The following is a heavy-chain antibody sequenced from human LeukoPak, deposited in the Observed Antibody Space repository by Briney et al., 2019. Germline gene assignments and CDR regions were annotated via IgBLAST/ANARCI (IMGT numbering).Heavy chain of an antibody. CDR3: AKHLTGSKIFDY. V-gene: IGHV3-23*01. CDR1: EFTFSTYA. D-gene: IGHD3-9*01. CDR2: IKAGGSNT. Sequence: QPGGSLRLSCAASEFTFSTYAMSWVRQAPGKGLEWVSAIKAGGSNTFYADSVKGRFTISRDNSKNTLYLQMNSLRTEDTALYYCAKHLTGSKIFDYWGQGTLVTVSS. J-gene: IGHJ4*02.